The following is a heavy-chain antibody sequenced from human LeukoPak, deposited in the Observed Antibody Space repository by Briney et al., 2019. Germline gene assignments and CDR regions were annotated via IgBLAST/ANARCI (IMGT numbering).Heavy chain of an antibody. Sequence: ASVKVSCKASGYTFTGYYIQWVRQAPGQGLEWMGWINPTSGGTNYAQKFRGRVTMTRDTSISTAYMELNSLRSDDTAVYYCARDPVYYYGSGSSRFDPWGQGTLVTVSS. J-gene: IGHJ5*02. CDR3: ARDPVYYYGSGSSRFDP. CDR1: GYTFTGYY. V-gene: IGHV1-2*02. CDR2: INPTSGGT. D-gene: IGHD3-10*01.